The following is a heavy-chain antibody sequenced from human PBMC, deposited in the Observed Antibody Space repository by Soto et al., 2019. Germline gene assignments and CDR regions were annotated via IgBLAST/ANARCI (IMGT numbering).Heavy chain of an antibody. J-gene: IGHJ4*02. D-gene: IGHD3-22*01. V-gene: IGHV4-34*01. Sequence: SETLSLTCAFYGGSFIGYYWSWIRQPPGKGLEWIGEINHSGSTNYNPSLKSRVTISVDTSKNQFSLKLSSVTAADTAVYYCARLGGFYQAFDSWGQGTMVT. CDR1: GGSFIGYY. CDR3: ARLGGFYQAFDS. CDR2: INHSGST.